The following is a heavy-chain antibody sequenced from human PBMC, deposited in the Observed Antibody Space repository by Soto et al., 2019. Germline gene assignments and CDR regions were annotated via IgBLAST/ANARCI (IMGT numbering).Heavy chain of an antibody. V-gene: IGHV1-18*01. Sequence: QVQLVQSGAEVKKPGASVKVSCKASGYTFTSYGISWVRQAPGQGLEWMGWISAYNGNTNYAHKLQGRVTMTTDTATCTAYKELRSLRSDDTAVYYYARQNDYGEIVEYWGQGTLVTVSS. J-gene: IGHJ4*02. CDR3: ARQNDYGEIVEY. CDR2: ISAYNGNT. CDR1: GYTFTSYG. D-gene: IGHD4-17*01.